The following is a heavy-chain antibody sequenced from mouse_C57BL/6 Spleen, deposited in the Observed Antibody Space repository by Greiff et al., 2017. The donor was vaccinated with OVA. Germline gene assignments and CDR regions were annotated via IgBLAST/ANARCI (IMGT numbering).Heavy chain of an antibody. J-gene: IGHJ1*03. Sequence: DVKLQESGPGLAKPSQTLSLTCSVTGYSITSDYWNWIRKFPGNKLEYMGYISYSGSTYYNPSLKSRISITRDTSKNQYYLQLNSVTTEDTATYYCARYIYDGFWYFDVWGTGTTVTVSS. D-gene: IGHD2-3*01. V-gene: IGHV3-8*01. CDR3: ARYIYDGFWYFDV. CDR2: ISYSGST. CDR1: GYSITSDY.